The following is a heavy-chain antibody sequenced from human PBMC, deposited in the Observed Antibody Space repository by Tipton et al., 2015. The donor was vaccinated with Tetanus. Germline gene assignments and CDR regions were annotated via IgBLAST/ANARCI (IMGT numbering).Heavy chain of an antibody. CDR1: GYTFATYW. Sequence: VQLVQSGPEVKKPGESLKISCECSGYTFATYWIAWVRQMPGKGLEWMGIIYPGDSETRYSPSFQGHVTMSADKSINTAYLQWSSLKASDTAIYYCARLHLRTFASSSGYWGHGTMVTVSS. CDR3: ARLHLRTFASSSGY. D-gene: IGHD6-6*01. V-gene: IGHV5-51*01. J-gene: IGHJ1*01. CDR2: IYPGDSET.